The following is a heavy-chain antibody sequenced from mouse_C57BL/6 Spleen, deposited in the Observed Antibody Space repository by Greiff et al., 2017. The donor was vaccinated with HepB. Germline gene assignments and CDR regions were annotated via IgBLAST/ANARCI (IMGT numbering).Heavy chain of an antibody. CDR2: INPSSGYT. Sequence: QVQLQQSGAELARPGASVKMSCKASDYTFTSYTMHWVKQRPGQGLEWIGYINPSSGYTKYNQKFKDKATLTADKSSSTAYMQLSSLTSEDSAVYYCARSYEGYYAMDYWGQGTSVTVSS. CDR1: DYTFTSYT. J-gene: IGHJ4*01. D-gene: IGHD2-3*01. V-gene: IGHV1-4*01. CDR3: ARSYEGYYAMDY.